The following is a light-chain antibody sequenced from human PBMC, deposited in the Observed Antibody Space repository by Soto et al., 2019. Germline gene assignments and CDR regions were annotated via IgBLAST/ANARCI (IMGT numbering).Light chain of an antibody. V-gene: IGLV2-18*01. J-gene: IGLJ1*01. CDR2: EGS. CDR1: GTDFVSYNR. Sequence: QCVLAQPASLSGSPAQSVTISCTGTGTDFVSYNRVALDQQPPGTAPKLRNYEGSKRPSGVPARFSGSKSGNTASLTISGLQAADEAHYYCSLYTSENAYVFGTGPKVTVL. CDR3: SLYTSENAYV.